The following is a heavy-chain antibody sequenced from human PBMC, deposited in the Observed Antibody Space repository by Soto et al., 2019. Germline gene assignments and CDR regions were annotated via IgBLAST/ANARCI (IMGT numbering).Heavy chain of an antibody. J-gene: IGHJ3*02. CDR2: ISGSGGST. CDR3: SKGSYYDILTGYYNVGYAFDI. D-gene: IGHD3-9*01. V-gene: IGHV3-23*01. CDR1: GFTFSSYA. Sequence: PGGSLRLSCAASGFTFSSYAMSWVRQAPGKGLEWVSAISGSGGSTYYADSVKGRFTISRDNSKNTLYLQMNSLRAEDTAVYYCSKGSYYDILTGYYNVGYAFDIWGQGTMVTVSS.